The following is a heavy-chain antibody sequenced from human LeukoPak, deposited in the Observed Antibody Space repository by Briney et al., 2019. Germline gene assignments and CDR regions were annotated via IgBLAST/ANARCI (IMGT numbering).Heavy chain of an antibody. J-gene: IGHJ4*02. CDR3: ARDGYYGSGSY. Sequence: ASVKVSCKVSGYTLTELSMHWVRQAPGKGLEWMGGFDPEDGETIYAQKFQGRVTMTRDTSTSTVYMELSSLRSEDTAVYYCARDGYYGSGSYWGQGTLVTVSS. CDR2: FDPEDGET. V-gene: IGHV1-24*01. D-gene: IGHD3-10*01. CDR1: GYTLTELS.